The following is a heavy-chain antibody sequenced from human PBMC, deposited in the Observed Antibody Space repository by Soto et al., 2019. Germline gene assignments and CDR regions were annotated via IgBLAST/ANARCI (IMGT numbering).Heavy chain of an antibody. D-gene: IGHD3-16*01. CDR2: MYHTGNT. V-gene: IGHV4-4*02. Sequence: QVHLQESGPGLVKPSGTLSLTCAVSGGSISSTDWWTWVRQPPRKGLEWIGEMYHTGNTNYNPSLQSRVTISLDKSKNQFSLKLRSVTAADTAVYYCARWARGFGSWGQGTLVTVSS. CDR1: GGSISSTDW. J-gene: IGHJ5*02. CDR3: ARWARGFGS.